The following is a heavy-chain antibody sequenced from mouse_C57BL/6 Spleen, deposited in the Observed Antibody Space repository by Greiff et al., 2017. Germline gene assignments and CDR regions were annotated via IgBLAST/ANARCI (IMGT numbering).Heavy chain of an antibody. CDR2: ISDGGSYT. D-gene: IGHD4-1*01. J-gene: IGHJ4*01. V-gene: IGHV5-4*01. Sequence: EVQRVESGGGLVKPGGSLKLSCAASGFTFSSYAMSWVRQTPEKRLEWVATISDGGSYTYYPDNVKGRFTISRDNAKNNLYLQMSHLKSEDTAMYYCARGGDWDAMDYWGQGTSVTVSS. CDR3: ARGGDWDAMDY. CDR1: GFTFSSYA.